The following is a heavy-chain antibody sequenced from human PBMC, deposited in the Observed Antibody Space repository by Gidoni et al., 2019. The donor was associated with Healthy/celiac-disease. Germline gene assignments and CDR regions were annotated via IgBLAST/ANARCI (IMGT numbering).Heavy chain of an antibody. J-gene: IGHJ4*02. CDR1: GGSISSYY. D-gene: IGHD3-22*01. V-gene: IGHV4-59*01. Sequence: QVQLQESGPGLVKPSETLSLTCTVSGGSISSYYWSWIRQPPGKGLEWIGYIYYSGSTNYNPSLKSRVTISVDTSKNQFSLKLSSVTAADTAVYYCARVPYDSSGYLYDYWGQGTLVTVSS. CDR2: IYYSGST. CDR3: ARVPYDSSGYLYDY.